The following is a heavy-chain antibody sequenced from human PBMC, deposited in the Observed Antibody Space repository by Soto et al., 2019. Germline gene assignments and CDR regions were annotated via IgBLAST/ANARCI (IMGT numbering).Heavy chain of an antibody. V-gene: IGHV3-30*18. J-gene: IGHJ4*02. Sequence: QVQLGESGGGAVQPGESLRLSCVASGFDFTYYAMHWVRQAPGKGLESVAVMSSDGSKIHHTDSVKGRFTISRDNSKNTLYLQMNSLRKEDTAVYFCAKDEGVGGTLGLFDYWGKGTLVSVSS. D-gene: IGHD1-26*01. CDR2: MSSDGSKI. CDR3: AKDEGVGGTLGLFDY. CDR1: GFDFTYYA.